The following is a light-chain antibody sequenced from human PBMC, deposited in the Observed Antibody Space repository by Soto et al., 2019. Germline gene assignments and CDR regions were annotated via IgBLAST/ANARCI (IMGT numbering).Light chain of an antibody. Sequence: DIQMIETPSSLSASVGDRVTIICRASQTIHSFLAWYQQKAGKAPKLLIYDASNLESGVPSRFSGSGSGTEFTLTISSLQSDDFATYYCQQYHSYRTFGQGTKVDI. V-gene: IGKV1-5*02. CDR3: QQYHSYRT. CDR2: DAS. CDR1: QTIHSF. J-gene: IGKJ1*01.